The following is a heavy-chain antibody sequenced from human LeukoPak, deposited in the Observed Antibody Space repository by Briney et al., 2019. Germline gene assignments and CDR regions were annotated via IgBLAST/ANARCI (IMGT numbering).Heavy chain of an antibody. CDR1: GYSISSGYY. CDR3: ARHCVLDDIVVVPAGGDAFDI. J-gene: IGHJ3*02. V-gene: IGHV4-38-2*02. Sequence: SETLSPTCTVSGYSISSGYYWGWIRQPPGKGLEWIGSIYYSGSTYYNPSLKSRVTISVDTSKDQFSLKLSSVTAADTAVYYCARHCVLDDIVVVPAGGDAFDIWGQGTMVTVSS. CDR2: IYYSGST. D-gene: IGHD2-2*01.